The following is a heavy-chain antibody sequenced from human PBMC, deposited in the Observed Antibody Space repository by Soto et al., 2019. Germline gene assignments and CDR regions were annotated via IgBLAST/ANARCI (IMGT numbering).Heavy chain of an antibody. CDR3: TRLAWFDP. V-gene: IGHV3-73*01. CDR1: GFTFSDSA. Sequence: VGSLRLSCAGSGFTFSDSAIHWVRQASGKGLEWVGRVRGRVDNYATAYAASVKGRFTISRDDSKNTAYLQMSSLKTEDTAVYYCTRLAWFDPWGQGTLVTVSS. J-gene: IGHJ5*02. CDR2: VRGRVDNYAT.